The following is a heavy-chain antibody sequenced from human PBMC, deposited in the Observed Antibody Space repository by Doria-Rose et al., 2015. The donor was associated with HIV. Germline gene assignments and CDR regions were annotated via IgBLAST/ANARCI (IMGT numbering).Heavy chain of an antibody. CDR1: GGSFSGYY. Sequence: QVQLQESGAGLLKPSETLSLTCAVYGGSFSGYYWSWIRQPPGKGLEWIGEIDHSGSTKNTPSLKSRVTISVDPSKKQVSLKMNSVTAADTAVYYCARGTWGQLALFDYWGPGTLVTVSS. CDR3: ARGTWGQLALFDY. J-gene: IGHJ4*02. CDR2: IDHSGST. V-gene: IGHV4-34*01. D-gene: IGHD6-13*01.